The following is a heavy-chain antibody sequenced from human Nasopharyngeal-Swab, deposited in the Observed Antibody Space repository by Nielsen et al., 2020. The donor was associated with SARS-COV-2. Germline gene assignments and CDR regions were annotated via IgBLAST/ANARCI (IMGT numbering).Heavy chain of an antibody. CDR2: IYWDDDK. Sequence: SGPTLVKPTQTLTLTCTFSGFSLSTSGVGVGWIRQPPGKALEWLALIYWDDDKRYSPSLKSRLTITKDTSKNQVVLTMINMDPVDTATYYCAHRPGIFGVAKFDPWGQGTLVTVSS. CDR1: GFSLSTSGVG. V-gene: IGHV2-5*02. J-gene: IGHJ5*02. D-gene: IGHD3-3*01. CDR3: AHRPGIFGVAKFDP.